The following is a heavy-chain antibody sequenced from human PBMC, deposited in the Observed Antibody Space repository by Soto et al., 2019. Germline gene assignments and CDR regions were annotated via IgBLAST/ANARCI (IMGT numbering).Heavy chain of an antibody. CDR1: GFTFSSYE. CDR3: AGVPRNFYYNGMDV. V-gene: IGHV3-48*03. J-gene: IGHJ6*02. Sequence: GGSLRLSCEGSGFTFSSYEMNWVRQAPGKWLEWVSYISSSGSTKNYADSVKGRFTISRDNVKNSLYLQMNSLRAEDTAVYYCAGVPRNFYYNGMDVWGQGXTVTVYS. CDR2: ISSSGSTK.